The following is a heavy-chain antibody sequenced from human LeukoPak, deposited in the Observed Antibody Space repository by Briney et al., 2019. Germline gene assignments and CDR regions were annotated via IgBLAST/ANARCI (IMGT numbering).Heavy chain of an antibody. J-gene: IGHJ5*02. Sequence: GSLRLSCAASGFTFSSYSMNWVRQAPGKGLEWIGSIHYSGTTYYNPSLKSRVTISVDKSKNQFPLKLSSVTAADTAVYYCARDCPPIAAAGRAWFDPWGQGTLVTVSS. D-gene: IGHD6-13*01. CDR3: ARDCPPIAAAGRAWFDP. CDR1: GFTFSSYSM. V-gene: IGHV4-39*06. CDR2: IHYSGTT.